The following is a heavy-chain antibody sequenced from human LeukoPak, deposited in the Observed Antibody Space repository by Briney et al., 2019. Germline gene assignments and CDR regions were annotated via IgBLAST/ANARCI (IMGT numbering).Heavy chain of an antibody. V-gene: IGHV3-7*04. CDR1: GFTLSTYY. CDR3: ARGSSVDY. Sequence: GGSLRLSCAASGFTLSTYYMSWVRQAPGKGLEWVANIKQDGSGENYVDSVKGRFTISRDNAKNSLYLQMNSLKVEDTAVYYCARGSSVDYWGQGTLVTVSS. CDR2: IKQDGSGE. D-gene: IGHD6-6*01. J-gene: IGHJ4*02.